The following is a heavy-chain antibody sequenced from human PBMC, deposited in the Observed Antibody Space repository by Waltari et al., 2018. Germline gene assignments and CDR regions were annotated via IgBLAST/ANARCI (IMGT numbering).Heavy chain of an antibody. D-gene: IGHD3-22*01. Sequence: QVQLVQSGAEVKKPGSSVTVSCKAPGGSFASYGISRVRKAPGQGLEWMGGIIPTVGTTNYAQKFQGRVTINADKSTSTAYMHLTSLRSEDAAVYYCAGGYYESSGFSFYYFYHMDVWGKGTTVTVSS. J-gene: IGHJ6*03. CDR2: IIPTVGTT. V-gene: IGHV1-69*14. CDR3: AGGYYESSGFSFYYFYHMDV. CDR1: GGSFASYG.